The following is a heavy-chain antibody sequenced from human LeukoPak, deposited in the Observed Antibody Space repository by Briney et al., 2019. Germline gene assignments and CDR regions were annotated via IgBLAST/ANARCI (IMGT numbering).Heavy chain of an antibody. D-gene: IGHD5-18*01. CDR3: AKDSGYSYGYYFDY. V-gene: IGHV3-23*01. Sequence: PGGSLRLSCAASGFTFSSYAMSWVRQAPGKGLEWVSVISGGGGSTYHADSVKGRFTISRDNSKNTLYLQMNSLRAEDTAVYYCAKDSGYSYGYYFDYWGQGTLVTVSS. J-gene: IGHJ4*02. CDR2: ISGGGGST. CDR1: GFTFSSYA.